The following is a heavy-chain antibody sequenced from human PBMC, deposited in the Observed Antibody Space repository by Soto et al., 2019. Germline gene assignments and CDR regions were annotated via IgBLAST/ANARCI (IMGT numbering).Heavy chain of an antibody. V-gene: IGHV6-1*01. CDR3: AKGANLGPKTGYAFDP. J-gene: IGHJ5*02. CDR1: GDSVSSNTAS. Sequence: SQTLSLTCAISGDSVSSNTASWNWVRQSPSRGLEWLGRTYSRSKWYNDYAVSVKSRIIINPDTSKNQFSLQLNSVTPEDTAVYYCAKGANLGPKTGYAFDPWGQGILVTVSS. D-gene: IGHD5-12*01. CDR2: TYSRSKWYN.